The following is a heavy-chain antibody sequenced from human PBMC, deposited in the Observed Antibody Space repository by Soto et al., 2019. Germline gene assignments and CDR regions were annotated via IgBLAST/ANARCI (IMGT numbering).Heavy chain of an antibody. CDR3: AKGSKFTIFSPNDY. V-gene: IGHV3-23*01. CDR2: LSGNSGTT. D-gene: IGHD3-3*01. J-gene: IGHJ4*02. Sequence: VQLLESGGGLVQPGGSLRLSCAASGFTFSTYAMAWVRQAPGKGLEWVSALSGNSGTTYSADSVKGRFTTSRDNSRNTLYLQMSSLRADDTALYYCAKGSKFTIFSPNDYWGQGTLVTVSS. CDR1: GFTFSTYA.